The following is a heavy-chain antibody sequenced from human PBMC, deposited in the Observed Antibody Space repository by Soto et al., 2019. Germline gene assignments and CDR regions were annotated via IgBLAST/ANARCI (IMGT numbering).Heavy chain of an antibody. CDR3: AKDSVVGAEYYFDY. D-gene: IGHD2-15*01. Sequence: GGSLGRAFSASGFTFSGYSMTWVRHAPGKGLDWGSAISGSGGSTYYSDSVKVRFTISRDNSKNTLYLQMNSLRAEDTAVYYCAKDSVVGAEYYFDYWGQGTLVTVSS. J-gene: IGHJ4*02. CDR2: ISGSGGST. V-gene: IGHV3-23*01. CDR1: GFTFSGYS.